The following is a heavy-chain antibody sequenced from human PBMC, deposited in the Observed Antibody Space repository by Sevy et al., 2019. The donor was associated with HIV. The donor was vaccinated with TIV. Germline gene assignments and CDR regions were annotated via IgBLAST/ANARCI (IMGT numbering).Heavy chain of an antibody. D-gene: IGHD3-10*01. V-gene: IGHV3-23*01. CDR2: VSGSAGST. Sequence: GGSLSLSCAASGFTFNKYAMTWVRQAPGKGLEWVSGVSGSAGSTDYADSVEGRFTISRDNAKNSLYLQMNSLRAEDTAVYYCASPLPFYYGSGSEEFDYWGRGTLVTVSS. J-gene: IGHJ4*02. CDR1: GFTFNKYA. CDR3: ASPLPFYYGSGSEEFDY.